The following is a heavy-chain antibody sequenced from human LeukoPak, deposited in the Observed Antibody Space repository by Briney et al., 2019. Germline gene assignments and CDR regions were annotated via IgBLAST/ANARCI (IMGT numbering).Heavy chain of an antibody. D-gene: IGHD3-22*01. CDR2: MSASGSST. CDR3: AKDLYDSSGSRYDY. CDR1: GFTFSNYA. J-gene: IGHJ4*02. V-gene: IGHV3-23*01. Sequence: GGSLRLSCAASGFTFSNYAMSWVRQAPGKGLEWVSAMSASGSSTWYADSVKGRLTISRDDSKNTLFLQMNSLRAEDTAVYYCAKDLYDSSGSRYDYWGQGTLVTVSS.